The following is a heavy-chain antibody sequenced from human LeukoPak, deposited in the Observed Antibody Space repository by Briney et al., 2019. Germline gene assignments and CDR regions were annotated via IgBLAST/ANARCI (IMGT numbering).Heavy chain of an antibody. Sequence: GGSLRLSCAASGLTFSSYAMSWVRQAPGKGLEWVSAISGSGGSTYYADSVKGRFTISRDNSKNTLYLQMNSLRAEDTAVYYCAKDLNDFWSGYLYYFDYWGQGTLVTVSS. CDR2: ISGSGGST. D-gene: IGHD3-3*01. CDR3: AKDLNDFWSGYLYYFDY. J-gene: IGHJ4*02. V-gene: IGHV3-23*01. CDR1: GLTFSSYA.